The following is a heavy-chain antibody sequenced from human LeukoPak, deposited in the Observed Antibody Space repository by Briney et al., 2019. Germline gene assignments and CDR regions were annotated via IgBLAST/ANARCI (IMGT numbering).Heavy chain of an antibody. CDR1: GGSISSSSYY. CDR3: ARRNSGNYYGLFDP. CDR2: IYYSGNT. Sequence: TSETLSLTCTVSGGSISSSSYYWAWLRQPPGKGLEWIGSIYYSGNTYYNPSLKSRITLSVDTSKNQFSLKLSSVTAADSAVYYCARRNSGNYYGLFDPWGQGTLVTVSS. D-gene: IGHD1-26*01. V-gene: IGHV4-39*01. J-gene: IGHJ5*02.